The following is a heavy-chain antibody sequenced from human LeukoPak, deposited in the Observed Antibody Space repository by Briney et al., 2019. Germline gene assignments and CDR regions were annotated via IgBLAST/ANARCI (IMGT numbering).Heavy chain of an antibody. CDR2: TYHSGTS. D-gene: IGHD4-23*01. J-gene: IGHJ4*02. Sequence: PETLSLSPAVSGYAIRTGYYWGWVRQPPGKGLEWIGNTYHSGTSYYNPSLKSRLTISVDTSKSQFSLTLSSVTAADTALYYCARKYGSNAGYFDYWGQGARDSVPT. V-gene: IGHV4-38-2*01. CDR3: ARKYGSNAGYFDY. CDR1: GYAIRTGYY.